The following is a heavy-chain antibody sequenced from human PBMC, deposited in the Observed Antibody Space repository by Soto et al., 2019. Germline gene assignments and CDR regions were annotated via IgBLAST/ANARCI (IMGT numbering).Heavy chain of an antibody. V-gene: IGHV4-61*01. CDR1: GGSVSSGSYY. CDR2: IYYSGST. D-gene: IGHD6-13*01. CDR3: ARDRQAAASDFGMDV. Sequence: QVQLQESGPGLVKPSETLSLTCTVSGGSVSSGSYYWSWIRQPPGKGLEWIGYIYYSGSTNYNPSHESRVTISVDTSKIQFSLKLSAVTAADTAVYYCARDRQAAASDFGMDVWGQGTTVTVSS. J-gene: IGHJ6*02.